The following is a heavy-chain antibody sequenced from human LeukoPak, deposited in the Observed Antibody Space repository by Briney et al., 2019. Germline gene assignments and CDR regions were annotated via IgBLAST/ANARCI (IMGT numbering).Heavy chain of an antibody. CDR1: GFTFSNNG. CDR3: ARDRVASPWYYFDS. CDR2: IYHRGNI. J-gene: IGHJ4*02. D-gene: IGHD3-3*02. V-gene: IGHV4/OR15-8*02. Sequence: GSLRLSCVASGFTFSNNGMHWVRQPPGKGLEWLGEIYHRGNIDYNPSFKSRITISIDKSKNQFSLKLSSVTAADTAVYYCARDRVASPWYYFDSWGQGTLVTVSS.